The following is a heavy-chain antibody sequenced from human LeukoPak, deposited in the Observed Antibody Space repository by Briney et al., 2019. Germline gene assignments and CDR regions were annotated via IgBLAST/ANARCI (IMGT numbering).Heavy chain of an antibody. CDR1: GVSVSSNC. D-gene: IGHD1-26*01. CDR3: ARQKQSHGNFDC. Sequence: GGSLRLSCAASGVSVSSNCMSWVRQAPGKGLEWVSLIYSDGSAYYADSVKGRFTIARDDSKNTLYLQMNSLRAEDTAMYYCARQKQSHGNFDCWGQGTLVTVSS. J-gene: IGHJ4*02. CDR2: IYSDGSA. V-gene: IGHV3-53*01.